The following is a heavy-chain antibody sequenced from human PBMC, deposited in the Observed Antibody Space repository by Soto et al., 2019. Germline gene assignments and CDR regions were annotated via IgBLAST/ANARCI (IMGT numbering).Heavy chain of an antibody. D-gene: IGHD3-16*01. CDR1: GYTFLKYG. V-gene: IGHV1-18*01. J-gene: IGHJ4*02. CDR2: IQTDTGHP. CDR3: AKDVGYVYRFDH. Sequence: QVQLVQSGPEVKKPGASVKVSCKASGYTFLKYGINWVRQAPGQGLEGMGGIQTDTGHPNVAQKFQDRVTITTDTSTVTAYMEMRSLRSGDTATYYCAKDVGYVYRFDHCGQGTLVTVSS.